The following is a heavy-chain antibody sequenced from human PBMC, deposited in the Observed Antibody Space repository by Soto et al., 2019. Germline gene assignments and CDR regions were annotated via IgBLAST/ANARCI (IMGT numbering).Heavy chain of an antibody. CDR3: AKGGTGTIDD. CDR2: ISGSGGST. J-gene: IGHJ4*02. CDR1: GFTFSSYS. Sequence: XGSLLLTCAASGFTFSSYSMSWVRQAPGKGLEWVSAISGSGGSTYYADSVKGRFTISRGNSKNTLYLQMNSLRAEDTAVYYCAKGGTGTIDDWGQGTLVTVSS. V-gene: IGHV3-23*01. D-gene: IGHD1-1*01.